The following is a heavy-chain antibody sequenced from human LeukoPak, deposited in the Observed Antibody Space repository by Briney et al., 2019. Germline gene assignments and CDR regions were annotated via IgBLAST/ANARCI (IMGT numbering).Heavy chain of an antibody. CDR2: IRSKAYGGTT. Sequence: GGSLRLSCTASGFTFGDYAMSWFRQAPGKGLEWVGFIRSKAYGGTTEYAASVKGRFTISRDDSKSIAYLQMNSLKTEDTAVYYCTRGRRGYCSGGSCYTDYWGQGTLVTVSS. CDR3: TRGRRGYCSGGSCYTDY. D-gene: IGHD2-15*01. CDR1: GFTFGDYA. J-gene: IGHJ4*02. V-gene: IGHV3-49*03.